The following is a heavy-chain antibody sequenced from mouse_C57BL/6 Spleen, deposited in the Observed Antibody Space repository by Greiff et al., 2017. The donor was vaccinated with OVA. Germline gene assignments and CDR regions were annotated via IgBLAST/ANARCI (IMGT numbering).Heavy chain of an antibody. D-gene: IGHD4-1*01. V-gene: IGHV1-64*01. J-gene: IGHJ3*01. CDR2: IHPNCGST. CDR1: GYTFTSYW. Sequence: QVQLQQPGAELVKPGASVKLSCKASGYTFTSYWMHWVKQRPGQGLEWVGLIHPNCGSTNYNAKFKGKATLTVDKSSSTAYMQHSSLTSEDSAVYYCAPNWEGFAYWGQGTLVTVSA. CDR3: APNWEGFAY.